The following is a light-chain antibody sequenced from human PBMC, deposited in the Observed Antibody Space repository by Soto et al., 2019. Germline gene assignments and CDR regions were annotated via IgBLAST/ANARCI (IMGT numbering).Light chain of an antibody. CDR2: AAS. CDR3: QQLNSYPLS. Sequence: DVQMTQSPSSLSASVGDRVTITCRASQSVSIYLNWYQQKPGKAPNLLISAASTLQSGVPSRFSGSGSGTEFTLTISSLQPEDFATYYCQQLNSYPLSFGGGTKVDIK. CDR1: QSVSIY. V-gene: IGKV1-9*01. J-gene: IGKJ4*01.